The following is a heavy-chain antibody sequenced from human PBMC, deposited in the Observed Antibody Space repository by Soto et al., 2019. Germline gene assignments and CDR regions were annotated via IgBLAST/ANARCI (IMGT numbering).Heavy chain of an antibody. J-gene: IGHJ3*02. CDR3: ARHYYGDSRGEYAFDI. D-gene: IGHD4-17*01. Sequence: SETLSLTCTVSGGSISSYYWSWIRQPPGKGLEWIGYIYYSGSTNYNPSLKSRVTISVDTSKNQFSLKLSSVTAADTAVYYCARHYYGDSRGEYAFDIWGQGTMVTVSS. CDR2: IYYSGST. CDR1: GGSISSYY. V-gene: IGHV4-59*08.